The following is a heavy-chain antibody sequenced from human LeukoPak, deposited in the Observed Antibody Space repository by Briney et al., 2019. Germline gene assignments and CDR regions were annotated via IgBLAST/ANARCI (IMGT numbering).Heavy chain of an antibody. CDR2: IYYKGYT. CDR3: ASTPLSDLDI. V-gene: IGHV4-59*01. Sequence: SETLSLTCSVTGVSITDYYWSWIRQPPGKGLEWIGYIYYKGYTNYSPSLKSRVTISMDTSKSQFSLKLRSVAAADTAVYYCASTPLSDLDIWGQGTMVIVSS. CDR1: GVSITDYY. J-gene: IGHJ3*02.